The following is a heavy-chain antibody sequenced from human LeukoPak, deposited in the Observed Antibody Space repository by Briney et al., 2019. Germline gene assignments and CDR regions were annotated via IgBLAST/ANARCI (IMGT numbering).Heavy chain of an antibody. D-gene: IGHD1-26*01. J-gene: IGHJ5*02. CDR1: GFTFSGSA. CDR2: IDKKDKGYATAT. V-gene: IGHV3-73*01. Sequence: GGSLKLSCAASGFTFSGSAIHWVRQSSGKGLEWVGQIDKKDKGYATATAYASSVKGRLTISSDDSINTAYLQMKSLKTEDTALYYCTRDSGTYNWFDPWGQGTLVTVSS. CDR3: TRDSGTYNWFDP.